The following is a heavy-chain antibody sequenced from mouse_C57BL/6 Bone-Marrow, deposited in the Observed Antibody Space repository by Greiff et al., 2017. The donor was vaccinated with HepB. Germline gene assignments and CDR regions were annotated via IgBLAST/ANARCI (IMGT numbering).Heavy chain of an antibody. Sequence: EVQLQESGGGLVQPKGSLKLSCAASGFTFNAYSMHWVRQAPGKGLEWVARIRSKSSNYSTYYADSVKYRITIARDDSQSTLYLQMNNLKTEDTAMYYWVSQVWDYDYSYYYAMDYWGQGTLVTVSS. D-gene: IGHD2-4*01. CDR2: IRSKSSNYST. V-gene: IGHV10-3*01. J-gene: IGHJ4*01. CDR1: GFTFNAYS. CDR3: VSQVWDYDYSYYYAMDY.